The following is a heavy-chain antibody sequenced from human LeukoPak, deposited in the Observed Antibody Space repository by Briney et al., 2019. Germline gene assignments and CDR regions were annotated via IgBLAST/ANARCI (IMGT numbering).Heavy chain of an antibody. V-gene: IGHV3-53*01. CDR1: GSNVNNNY. CDR3: ARDLGDTDGFGY. D-gene: IGHD2-8*01. CDR2: IYGGGAT. J-gene: IGHJ4*02. Sequence: GGSLRLSCAASGSNVNNNYMSWVRQAPGKGLEWVSIIYGGGATYYADSVKGRFSISRDNSNNTLYLQMNSLRAEDTAVYYCARDLGDTDGFGYWGQGTLVTVSS.